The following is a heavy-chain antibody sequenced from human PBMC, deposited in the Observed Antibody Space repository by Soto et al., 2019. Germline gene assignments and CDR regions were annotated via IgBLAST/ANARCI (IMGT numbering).Heavy chain of an antibody. CDR3: ARDRDGYCHCGTCYSYYYFGVEV. Sequence: EVQLLESGGGLVQPGGSLRLSCAASGFTFSSYAMNWVRQAPGEGLEWVSAISGSGRSTYYPDSVKGRFSISRDNSKNTLYLQMNSLRAEDTAVYYCARDRDGYCHCGTCYSYYYFGVEVWGQGTTVTVSS. J-gene: IGHJ6*02. CDR2: ISGSGRST. D-gene: IGHD2-15*01. CDR1: GFTFSSYA. V-gene: IGHV3-23*01.